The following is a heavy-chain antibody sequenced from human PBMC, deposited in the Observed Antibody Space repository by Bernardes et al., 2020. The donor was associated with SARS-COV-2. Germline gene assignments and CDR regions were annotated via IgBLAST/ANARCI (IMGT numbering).Heavy chain of an antibody. D-gene: IGHD3-10*01. CDR3: ARGGYYGSGSYSNRPADY. V-gene: IGHV1-2*02. J-gene: IGHJ4*02. Sequence: ASVKVSCKASGYTFTGYYMHWVRQAPGQGLEWMGWINANTGGTNYAQKFQGRVTLTRDTSISTAYMELSRLTSDDTAVYYCARGGYYGSGSYSNRPADYWGQGTLVTVSS. CDR2: INANTGGT. CDR1: GYTFTGYY.